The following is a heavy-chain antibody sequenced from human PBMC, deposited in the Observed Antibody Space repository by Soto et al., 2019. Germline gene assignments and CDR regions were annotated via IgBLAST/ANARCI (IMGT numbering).Heavy chain of an antibody. CDR2: INPIGGGT. Sequence: ASVKVSCKASGYTFNGYYIHWVRQAPGQGLEWMGWINPIGGGTNYAQKFQGRVSMTRDTSIATVFVDLSRLKSDDTAVYYCARKYYNQCYRDYLDYSGQQTLVTTST. CDR3: ARKYYNQCYRDYLDY. CDR1: GYTFNGYY. J-gene: IGHJ4*02. V-gene: IGHV1-2*02. D-gene: IGHD2-8*01.